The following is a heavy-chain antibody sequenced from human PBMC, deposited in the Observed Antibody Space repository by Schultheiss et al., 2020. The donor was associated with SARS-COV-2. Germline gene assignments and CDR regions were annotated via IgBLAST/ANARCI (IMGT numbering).Heavy chain of an antibody. Sequence: SQTLSLTCTVSGGSISSGGYYWNWIRQSPGKGLEWIGEINHSGSTNYNPSLKSRVTISADTSKNQFSLKQISVTAADTAVYYCAIFLGSGGPDYWGQGTLVTVSS. CDR2: INHSGST. CDR1: GGSISSGGYY. J-gene: IGHJ4*02. V-gene: IGHV4-61*08. CDR3: AIFLGSGGPDY. D-gene: IGHD2-21*01.